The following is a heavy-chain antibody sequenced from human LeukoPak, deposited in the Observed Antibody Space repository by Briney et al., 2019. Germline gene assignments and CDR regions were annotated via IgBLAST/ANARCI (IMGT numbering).Heavy chain of an antibody. CDR3: ARNGATGGAFDI. V-gene: IGHV4-34*01. CDR1: GGSFSGYY. CDR2: SNHSEDT. Sequence: SETLSLTCAVYGGSFSGYYWSWIRQPPGKGLEWIGESNHSEDTNYNPPLKSRVTISVDTSKNQFSLKLSSVTAADTAAYYCARNGATGGAFDIWGQGTMVTVSS. J-gene: IGHJ3*02. D-gene: IGHD4-17*01.